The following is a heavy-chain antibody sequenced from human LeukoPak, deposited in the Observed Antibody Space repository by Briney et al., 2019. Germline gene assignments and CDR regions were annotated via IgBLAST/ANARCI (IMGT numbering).Heavy chain of an antibody. D-gene: IGHD6-19*01. CDR1: GFTFSSYW. CDR3: ARGPNFSGWLDY. V-gene: IGHV3-74*01. J-gene: IGHJ4*02. CDR2: INSDGSST. Sequence: GGSLRLSCAASGFTFSSYWMHWVRQAPGEGLVWVSRINSDGSSTSYADSVKGRFTISRDNAKNTLYLQMNSLRAEDTAVYYCARGPNFSGWLDYWGQGTLVTVSS.